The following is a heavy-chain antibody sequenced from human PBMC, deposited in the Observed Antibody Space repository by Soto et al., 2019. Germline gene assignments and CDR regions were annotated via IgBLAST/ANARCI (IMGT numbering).Heavy chain of an antibody. Sequence: GGSLRLSCAASGFTFSSYGMHWVRQAPGKGLEWVAVIWYDGSNKYYADSVKGRFTISRDNSKNTLYLQMNSLRAEDTAVYYCARDPRDSSSWAGYDYWGQGTLVTVSS. D-gene: IGHD6-13*01. CDR1: GFTFSSYG. CDR2: IWYDGSNK. V-gene: IGHV3-33*01. J-gene: IGHJ4*02. CDR3: ARDPRDSSSWAGYDY.